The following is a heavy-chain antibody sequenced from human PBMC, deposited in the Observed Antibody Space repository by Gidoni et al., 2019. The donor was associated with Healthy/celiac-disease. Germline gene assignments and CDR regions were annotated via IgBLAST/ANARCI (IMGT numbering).Heavy chain of an antibody. V-gene: IGHV4-34*01. CDR2: INHSGST. D-gene: IGHD6-13*01. Sequence: QVPLQQCGAGLLKPSQTLSLTCAVYGGSFSGYYWGWIRQPPGKGLEWIGEINHSGSTNYNPSLKSRVTISVDTSKNQFSLKLSSVTAADTAVYYCARGSGSRSGIAAFRYADYWGQGTLVTVSS. CDR1: GGSFSGYY. J-gene: IGHJ4*02. CDR3: ARGSGSRSGIAAFRYADY.